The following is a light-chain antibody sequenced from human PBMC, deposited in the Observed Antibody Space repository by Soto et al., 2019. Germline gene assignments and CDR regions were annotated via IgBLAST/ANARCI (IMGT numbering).Light chain of an antibody. Sequence: EIVLTQSPGTLSLSPGERATLSCRASQSVSSTYLGCYQQKPGQAPRLLIYGASSRATGIQDRFSGSGSGTDFTLTIARLEPEDFAVYYCQLYGSSPPRTFGQGTKVEIK. CDR1: QSVSSTY. CDR3: QLYGSSPPRT. J-gene: IGKJ1*01. V-gene: IGKV3-20*01. CDR2: GAS.